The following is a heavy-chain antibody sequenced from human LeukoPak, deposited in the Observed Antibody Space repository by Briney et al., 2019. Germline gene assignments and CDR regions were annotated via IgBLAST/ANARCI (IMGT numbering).Heavy chain of an antibody. CDR3: ERDGSSQDWFDP. J-gene: IGHJ5*02. CDR2: IYYNWST. V-gene: IGHV4-59*01. Sequence: SKTLSLTCTVSGGSISSYYWSWIRQPPGKGLEWIGYIYYNWSTNYNPSLKSRVTISVDTSKNQFSLKLSSVTAADTAVYYCERDGSSQDWFDPWGQGTLVTVSS. D-gene: IGHD3-10*01. CDR1: GGSISSYY.